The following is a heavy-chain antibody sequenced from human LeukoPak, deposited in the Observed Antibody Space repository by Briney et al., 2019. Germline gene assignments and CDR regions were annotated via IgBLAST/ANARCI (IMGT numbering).Heavy chain of an antibody. V-gene: IGHV3-30*03. D-gene: IGHD2-21*01. CDR1: GFTFSSYS. CDR2: ISYDGTNK. J-gene: IGHJ6*03. Sequence: PGGSLSLSCAASGFTFSSYSMNWVRQAPCKGLEWVAVISYDGTNKYYADSAKGRFTIPRDNSKNTLYLQMNNLRPEDTAMYYCARDVVPYSYYYMDVWGKGTTVTVSS. CDR3: ARDVVPYSYYYMDV.